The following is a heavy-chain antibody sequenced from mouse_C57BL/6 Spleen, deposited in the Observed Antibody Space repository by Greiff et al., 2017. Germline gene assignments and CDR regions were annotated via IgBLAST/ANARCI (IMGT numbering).Heavy chain of an antibody. D-gene: IGHD2-3*01. CDR2: IYPSDSET. Sequence: QVQLQQPGAELVRPGSSVKLSCKASGYTFTSYWMDWVKQRPGQGLEWIGNIYPSDSETHYNQKFKDKATLTVDKSSSTAYMQLSSLTSEDSAVYYCARGGWLLGYAMDYWGQGTSVTVSS. V-gene: IGHV1-61*01. J-gene: IGHJ4*01. CDR1: GYTFTSYW. CDR3: ARGGWLLGYAMDY.